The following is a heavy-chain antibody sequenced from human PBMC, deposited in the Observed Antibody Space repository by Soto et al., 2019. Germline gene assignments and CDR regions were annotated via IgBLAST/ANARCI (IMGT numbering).Heavy chain of an antibody. D-gene: IGHD1-26*01. V-gene: IGHV4-4*02. CDR1: GGSISSSNW. J-gene: IGHJ6*02. CDR3: ARANGSYPYYYYGMDV. CDR2: IYHSGST. Sequence: PSETLSLTCAVSGGSISSSNWWSWVRQPPGKGLEWIGEIYHSGSTNYNPSLKSRVTISVDKSKNQFSLKLSSVTAADTAVYYCARANGSYPYYYYGMDVWGQGTTVTVS.